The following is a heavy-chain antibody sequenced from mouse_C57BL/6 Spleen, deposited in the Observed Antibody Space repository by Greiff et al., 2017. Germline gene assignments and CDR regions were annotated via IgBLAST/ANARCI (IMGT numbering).Heavy chain of an antibody. V-gene: IGHV5-9-1*02. D-gene: IGHD1-1*01. J-gene: IGHJ4*01. CDR3: TREDYGSSPYAMDY. CDR2: ISSGGDYI. CDR1: GFTFSSYA. Sequence: EVKLMESGEGLVKPGGSLKLSCAASGFTFSSYAMSWVRQTPEKRLEWVAYISSGGDYIYYADTVKGRFTISRDNARNTLYLQMSSLKSEDTAMYYCTREDYGSSPYAMDYWGQGTSVTVSS.